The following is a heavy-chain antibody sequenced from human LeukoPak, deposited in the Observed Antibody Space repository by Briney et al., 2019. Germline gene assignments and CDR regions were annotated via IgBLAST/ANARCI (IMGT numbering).Heavy chain of an antibody. CDR1: GFVFSTYA. CDR2: ISRSGDNT. V-gene: IGHV3-23*01. D-gene: IGHD6-19*01. J-gene: IGHJ4*02. Sequence: PGGSLRLSCAASGFVFSTYAMSWVRQAPGKGLEWVSTISRSGDNTYYADSGKGRFTISRDNSKNTLYLQMNTLRAEDTAVYYCAKDSVGVAGPDYWGQGTLVTVSS. CDR3: AKDSVGVAGPDY.